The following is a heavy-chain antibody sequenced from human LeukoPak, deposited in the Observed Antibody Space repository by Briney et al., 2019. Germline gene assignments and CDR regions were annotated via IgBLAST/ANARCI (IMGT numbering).Heavy chain of an antibody. Sequence: GGSLRLSCAASGFTFSSYGMSWVRQAPGKGLEWVSAISGSGGSTYYADSVKGRFTISRDNSKNTLYLQMNSLRAEDTAVYYCAKVWFGELTYYYYYMDVWGKGTTVTISS. V-gene: IGHV3-23*01. D-gene: IGHD3-10*01. CDR3: AKVWFGELTYYYYYMDV. J-gene: IGHJ6*03. CDR1: GFTFSSYG. CDR2: ISGSGGST.